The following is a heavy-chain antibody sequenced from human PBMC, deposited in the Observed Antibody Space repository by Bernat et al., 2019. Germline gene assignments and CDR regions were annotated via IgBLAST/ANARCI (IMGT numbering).Heavy chain of an antibody. V-gene: IGHV3-21*01. CDR3: ARGVYYDSSAGLDY. D-gene: IGHD3-22*01. CDR1: GFTFSSYS. CDR2: ISSSSSYI. Sequence: EVQLVESGGGLVKPGGSLRLSCAASGFTFSSYSMNWVRQAPGKGLEWVSSISSSSSYIYYADSVKGRFTISRDNAKNSLYLQMNSLRAEDTAVYYCARGVYYDSSAGLDYWGQGTLVTVSS. J-gene: IGHJ4*02.